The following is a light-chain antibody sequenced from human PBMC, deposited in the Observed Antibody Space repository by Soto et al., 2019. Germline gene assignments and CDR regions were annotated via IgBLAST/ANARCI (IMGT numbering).Light chain of an antibody. J-gene: IGKJ3*01. Sequence: EIVMTQSQATLSLSPAAIATNRYKASESVSSKLVWYQKKPGQAPRLLIHDASTRATGIPARFSGSGSGTEFTLTISSLQPEDFATYYCQQSYSTPFNFGPGTKVDI. CDR3: QQSYSTPFN. CDR1: ESVSSK. V-gene: IGKV3-15*01. CDR2: DAS.